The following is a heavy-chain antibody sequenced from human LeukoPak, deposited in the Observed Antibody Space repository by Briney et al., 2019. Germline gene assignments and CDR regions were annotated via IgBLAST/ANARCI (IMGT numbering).Heavy chain of an antibody. CDR3: ARGVVVVVAATEYYFDY. Sequence: ASVKVSCKASGGTFSSYAISWVRQAPGQGLEWMGGIIPIFGTANYAQKFQGRVTITADESTSTAYMELNSLRAEDTAVYYCARGVVVVVAATEYYFDYWGQGTLVTVSS. D-gene: IGHD2-15*01. J-gene: IGHJ4*02. CDR2: IIPIFGTA. V-gene: IGHV1-69*13. CDR1: GGTFSSYA.